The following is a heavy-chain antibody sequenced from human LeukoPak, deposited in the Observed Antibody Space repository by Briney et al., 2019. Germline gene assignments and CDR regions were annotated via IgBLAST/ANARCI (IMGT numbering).Heavy chain of an antibody. CDR3: ARERYEAPYYYYYYMDV. Sequence: PGGSLRLSCAASGFTFSSYWMRWVRQAPGKGLVWVSRINSDGSSTSYADSVKGRFTISRDNAKNTLYLQMNSLRAEDTAVYYCARERYEAPYYYYYYMDVWGKGTTVTVSS. CDR2: INSDGSST. CDR1: GFTFSSYW. D-gene: IGHD2-2*01. J-gene: IGHJ6*03. V-gene: IGHV3-74*01.